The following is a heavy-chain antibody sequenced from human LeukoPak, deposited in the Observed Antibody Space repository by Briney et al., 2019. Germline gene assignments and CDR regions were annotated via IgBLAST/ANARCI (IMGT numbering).Heavy chain of an antibody. CDR1: GFTLSNCW. V-gene: IGHV3-74*03. CDR3: ARTFYFDNSGFVNFDY. CDR2: IRSDGTST. Sequence: SGGSLRLSCAASGFTLSNCWMHWVRQAPGKGLVWVSRIRSDGTSTTYADSVKGRFTISRDNAKNTLYLQMNSLRDEDTAVYYCARTFYFDNSGFVNFDYWGLGTLVTVSS. D-gene: IGHD3-22*01. J-gene: IGHJ4*02.